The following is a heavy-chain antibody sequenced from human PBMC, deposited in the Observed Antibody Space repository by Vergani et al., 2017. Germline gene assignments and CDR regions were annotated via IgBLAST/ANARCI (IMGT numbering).Heavy chain of an antibody. J-gene: IGHJ3*02. V-gene: IGHV1-46*01. Sequence: QVQVVQSGAEVKKSGASVKVSCKTSGYTFSNYYMHWVRQAPGQGLEWMGIINPSGGHTNYAQKFQGRVTMTRDTSTSTVYMELSSLRSEDTAIYYCARGDCSSTSCRSDAFDIWGQGTMVTVSS. CDR2: INPSGGHT. CDR1: GYTFSNYY. CDR3: ARGDCSSTSCRSDAFDI. D-gene: IGHD2-2*01.